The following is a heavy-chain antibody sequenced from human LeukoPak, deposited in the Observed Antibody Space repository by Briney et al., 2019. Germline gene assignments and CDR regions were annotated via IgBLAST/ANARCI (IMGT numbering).Heavy chain of an antibody. V-gene: IGHV4-59*11. Sequence: SETLSLTCTVGGGSLSGHYWGWIRQPPGKGLELVGHIYYTRTTFYNPSLNSRVTITLDTSRNQFSLRLTSVIAADTAVYYCARFSWGCSTASCYLTNWGQGALVTVSS. CDR1: GGSLSGHY. D-gene: IGHD2-2*01. J-gene: IGHJ4*02. CDR3: ARFSWGCSTASCYLTN. CDR2: IYYTRTT.